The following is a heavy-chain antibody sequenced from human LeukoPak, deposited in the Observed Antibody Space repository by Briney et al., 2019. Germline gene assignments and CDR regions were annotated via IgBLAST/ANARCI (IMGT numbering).Heavy chain of an antibody. Sequence: LGESLKISCKGSGYSFTSYWISWVRQMPGKGLEWMGRIDPSDSYTNYIPSFQGHVTISADKSISTAYLQWSSLKASDTAMYYCARGAAADGDYWGQGALVTVSS. CDR1: GYSFTSYW. J-gene: IGHJ4*02. V-gene: IGHV5-10-1*01. CDR3: ARGAAADGDY. CDR2: IDPSDSYT. D-gene: IGHD2-2*01.